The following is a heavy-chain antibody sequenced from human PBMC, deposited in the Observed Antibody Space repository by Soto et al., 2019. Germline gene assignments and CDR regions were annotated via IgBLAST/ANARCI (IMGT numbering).Heavy chain of an antibody. J-gene: IGHJ6*03. D-gene: IGHD2-2*01. Sequence: SETLSLTCAVYGGSFSGYYWSWIRQPPGKGLEWIGEINHSGSTNYNPSLKSRVTISVDTSKNQFSLKLSSVTAADTAVYYCARGYIVVVPAAPAGYYYYYMDVWGKGTTVTVSS. V-gene: IGHV4-34*01. CDR1: GGSFSGYY. CDR2: INHSGST. CDR3: ARGYIVVVPAAPAGYYYYYMDV.